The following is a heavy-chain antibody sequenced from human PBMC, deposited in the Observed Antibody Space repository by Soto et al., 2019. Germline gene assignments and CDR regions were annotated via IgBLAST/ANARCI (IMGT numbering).Heavy chain of an antibody. CDR2: ISAYNGNT. CDR1: GYTFTSYG. CDR3: ASVVTMVRGVISHYGMDV. D-gene: IGHD3-10*01. J-gene: IGHJ6*02. Sequence: QVQLVQSGAEVKKPGASVKVSCKASGYTFTSYGISWVRQAPGQGLEWMGWISAYNGNTNYAQKLQGRVTMTTDTSTSTAYMELRSLRSDDTAVYYCASVVTMVRGVISHYGMDVWGQGTTVTVPS. V-gene: IGHV1-18*01.